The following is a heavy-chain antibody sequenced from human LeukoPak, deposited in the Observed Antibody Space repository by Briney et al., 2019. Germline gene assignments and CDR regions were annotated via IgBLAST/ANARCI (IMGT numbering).Heavy chain of an antibody. Sequence: SETLSLTCTVSGGSNSSGSYYWSWIRQPAGKGLEWIGRIYTSGSTNYNPSLKSRVTISVDTSKNQFSLKLSSVTDADTAVYYCARDQKGPFDYWGQGTPVTVSS. CDR2: IYTSGST. CDR3: ARDQKGPFDY. J-gene: IGHJ4*02. V-gene: IGHV4-61*02. CDR1: GGSNSSGSYY.